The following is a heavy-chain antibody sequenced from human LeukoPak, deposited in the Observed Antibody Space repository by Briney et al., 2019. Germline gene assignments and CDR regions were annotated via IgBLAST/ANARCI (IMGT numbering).Heavy chain of an antibody. CDR1: GFTFSNYA. Sequence: GGSLRLSCAGSGFTFSNYAMSWVRQAPGRGLEWVSAICKSGGSTYYADSVRGRFTISRDNSKNTLFLQMNSLRAEDTAVYYCTRGGVDYWGQGTLVTVSS. J-gene: IGHJ4*02. D-gene: IGHD3-10*01. CDR2: ICKSGGST. CDR3: TRGGVDY. V-gene: IGHV3-23*01.